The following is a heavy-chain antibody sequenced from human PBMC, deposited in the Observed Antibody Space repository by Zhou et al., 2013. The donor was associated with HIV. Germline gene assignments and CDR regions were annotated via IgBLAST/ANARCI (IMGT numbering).Heavy chain of an antibody. CDR1: GGTFSSYA. Sequence: QVQLVQSGAEVKKPGSSVKVSCKASGGTFSSYAISWVRQAPGQGLEWMGRIIPILGIANYAQKFQGRVTITADKSTSTAYMELSSLRSEDTAVYYCAREGEVNDYGDYEPLFDYWGQGTLVTVSS. V-gene: IGHV1-69*04. J-gene: IGHJ4*02. D-gene: IGHD4-17*01. CDR2: IIPILGIA. CDR3: AREGEVNDYGDYEPLFDY.